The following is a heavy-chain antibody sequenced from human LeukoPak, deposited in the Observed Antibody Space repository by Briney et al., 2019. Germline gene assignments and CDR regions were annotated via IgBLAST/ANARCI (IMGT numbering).Heavy chain of an antibody. CDR1: GYTFTSYD. CDR3: ARGLRIAVAGVLGY. J-gene: IGHJ4*02. D-gene: IGHD6-19*01. Sequence: ASVKVSCKASGYTFTSYDINWVRQATGQGHEWIGWMNPNSGNTGYAQKFQGRVTMTRNTSISTAYMELSSLRSEDTAVYYCARGLRIAVAGVLGYWGQGTLVTVSS. CDR2: MNPNSGNT. V-gene: IGHV1-8*01.